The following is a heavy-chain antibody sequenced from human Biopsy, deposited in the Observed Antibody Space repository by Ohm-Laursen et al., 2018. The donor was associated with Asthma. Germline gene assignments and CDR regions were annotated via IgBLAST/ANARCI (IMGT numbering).Heavy chain of an antibody. CDR1: GFTFSTYG. J-gene: IGHJ4*02. CDR3: ASELGIGY. Sequence: SLRLSCAASGFTFSTYGMHWVRQAPGKGLVWVSNIKSDGSSTSYADSVKGRFTISRDNAKHTVYLQMNNLRAEDTAVYYCASELGIGYWGQGTLVIVSS. D-gene: IGHD7-27*01. V-gene: IGHV3-74*01. CDR2: IKSDGSST.